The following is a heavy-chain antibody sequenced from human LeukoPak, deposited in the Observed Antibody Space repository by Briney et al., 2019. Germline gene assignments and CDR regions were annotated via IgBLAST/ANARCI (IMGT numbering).Heavy chain of an antibody. J-gene: IGHJ4*02. CDR3: ARAGNTRFDY. CDR1: GFTFSSYA. V-gene: IGHV3-23*01. CDR2: ISGSGGST. Sequence: GGSLRLSCAASGFTFSSYAMSWVRQAPGKGLEWVSGISGSGGSTYYADSVKGRFTISRDNSKNTLYLQMNSLRAEDTALYYCARAGNTRFDYWGQGTLVTVSS. D-gene: IGHD2/OR15-2a*01.